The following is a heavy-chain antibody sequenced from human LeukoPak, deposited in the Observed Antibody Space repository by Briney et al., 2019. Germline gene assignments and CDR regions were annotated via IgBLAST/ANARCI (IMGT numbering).Heavy chain of an antibody. Sequence: PGGSLRLSCAASGFTFSSYAMSWVRQAPGKGLEWVSAISGSGGSTYYADSVRGRFTISRDNSKNTLYLQMNSLRAEDTAVYYCAKGYSGYDLFDYWGQGTLVTVSS. J-gene: IGHJ4*02. D-gene: IGHD5-12*01. CDR2: ISGSGGST. CDR3: AKGYSGYDLFDY. CDR1: GFTFSSYA. V-gene: IGHV3-23*01.